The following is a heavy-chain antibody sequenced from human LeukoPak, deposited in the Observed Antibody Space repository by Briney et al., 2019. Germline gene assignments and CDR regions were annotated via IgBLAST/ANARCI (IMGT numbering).Heavy chain of an antibody. CDR2: ISSNGGST. D-gene: IGHD2-2*01. CDR1: GFTFSSYA. CDR3: VTLPSLRVGYYFDY. J-gene: IGHJ4*02. Sequence: GGSLRLSCSASGFTFSSYAMHWVRQAPGKGLEYVSAISSNGGSTYCAGSVKGRFTISRDNSKNTLYLQMSSLRAEDTAVYYCVTLPSLRVGYYFDYWGQGTLVTVSS. V-gene: IGHV3-64D*06.